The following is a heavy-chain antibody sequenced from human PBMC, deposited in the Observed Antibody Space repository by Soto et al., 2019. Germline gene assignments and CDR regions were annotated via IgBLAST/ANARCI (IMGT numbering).Heavy chain of an antibody. D-gene: IGHD5-18*01. CDR1: GFTFSSYS. CDR2: ISSSSTI. V-gene: IGHV3-48*01. Sequence: GGSLRLSCAASGFTFSSYSMNWVRQAPGKGLEWVSYISSSSTIYYADSVKGRFTISRDNAKNSLYLQMNSLRAEDTAVYYCARASLDTAMVTDGYYYYYMDVWGKGTTVTVSS. J-gene: IGHJ6*03. CDR3: ARASLDTAMVTDGYYYYYMDV.